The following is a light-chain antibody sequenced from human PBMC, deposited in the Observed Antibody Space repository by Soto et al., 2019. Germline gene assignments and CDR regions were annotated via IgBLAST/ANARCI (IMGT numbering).Light chain of an antibody. CDR3: QQYNSYSPT. J-gene: IGKJ1*01. CDR1: QSINTW. CDR2: RAS. V-gene: IGKV1-5*03. Sequence: DIQMTQSPSTLSASVGDRVTITCRASQSINTWVAWYQQKPAEVPKLLIYRASTLESGVPSRFSGSGSGTEFTLTISSLQPDDIASYYCQQYNSYSPTFGQGTKVEIK.